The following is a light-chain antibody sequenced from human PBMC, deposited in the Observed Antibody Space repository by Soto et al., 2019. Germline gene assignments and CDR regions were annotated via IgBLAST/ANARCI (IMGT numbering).Light chain of an antibody. V-gene: IGLV1-40*01. CDR2: GNS. J-gene: IGLJ1*01. CDR3: QSYDSSLSGLV. CDR1: SSNIGAGYD. Sequence: QTVVTQPPSVSGAPGQRVTISCTGSSSNIGAGYDVHWYQQLPGTAPKLLIYGNSNRPSGVPDRFSGSKSGTSASLAITGLQAEDEADYYCQSYDSSLSGLVFGTGTKLIVL.